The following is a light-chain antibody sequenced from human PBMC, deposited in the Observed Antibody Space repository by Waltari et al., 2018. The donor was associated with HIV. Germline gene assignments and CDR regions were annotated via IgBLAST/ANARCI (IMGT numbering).Light chain of an antibody. V-gene: IGLV2-23*02. CDR3: CSYAGSSTYV. Sequence: QSALTQPASVSGSPGQSITISCTGTSSDVGRYNLVSWYQQHPGKAPKLMIYEVSKRPSGGSNRFSGSKSGNTASLTISGLQAEDEADYYCCSYAGSSTYVFGGGTKLTVL. CDR1: SSDVGRYNL. J-gene: IGLJ2*01. CDR2: EVS.